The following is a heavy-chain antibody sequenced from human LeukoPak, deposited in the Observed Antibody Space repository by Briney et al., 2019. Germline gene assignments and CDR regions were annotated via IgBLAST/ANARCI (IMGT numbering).Heavy chain of an antibody. D-gene: IGHD2-8*01. Sequence: PGRSLTLSCARSAPTFSNYGMHWVRHPPGKGLEWLAFIQNDGSDKYYAESVQGRFTSSRDNSKNPLYLQMNSLRAQDTAVYYCARASCSDAVCYSDWYFDLWGRGPLATVSP. J-gene: IGHJ2*01. CDR3: ARASCSDAVCYSDWYFDL. CDR1: APTFSNYG. V-gene: IGHV3-30*03. CDR2: IQNDGSDK.